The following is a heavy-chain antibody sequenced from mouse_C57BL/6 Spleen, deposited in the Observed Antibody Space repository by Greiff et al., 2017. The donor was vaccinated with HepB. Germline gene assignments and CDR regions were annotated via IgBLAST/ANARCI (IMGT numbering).Heavy chain of an antibody. CDR3: ARGGLRPFYAMDY. J-gene: IGHJ4*01. CDR1: GYTFTNYW. V-gene: IGHV1-63*01. D-gene: IGHD2-4*01. Sequence: QVQLKQSGAELVRPGTSVKMSCKASGYTFTNYWIGWAKQRPGHGLEWIGDIYPGGGYTNYNEKFKGKATLTADKSSSTAYMQFSSLTSEDSAIYYCARGGLRPFYAMDYWGQGTSVTVSS. CDR2: IYPGGGYT.